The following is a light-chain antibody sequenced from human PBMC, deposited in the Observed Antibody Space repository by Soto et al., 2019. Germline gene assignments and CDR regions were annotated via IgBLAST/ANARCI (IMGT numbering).Light chain of an antibody. Sequence: EIVLTQSPGTLSLSPGERATLSCRASQSITNSYLAWYQQKPGQAPRLLIYGPSSRATGIPDRFSGSGSGTDFTLTISRLEPEDFAVYYCQQYDSSPYTFGQVTKLEIK. CDR2: GPS. CDR1: QSITNSY. CDR3: QQYDSSPYT. J-gene: IGKJ2*01. V-gene: IGKV3-20*01.